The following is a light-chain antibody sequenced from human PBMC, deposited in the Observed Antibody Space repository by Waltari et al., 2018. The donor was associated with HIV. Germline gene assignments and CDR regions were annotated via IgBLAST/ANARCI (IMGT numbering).Light chain of an antibody. CDR1: SSDVGNYNL. V-gene: IGLV2-23*01. Sequence: QSALTQPASVSGSPGQSITISCTGTSSDVGNYNLVSWSQQHPGKAPKLIIYEAIKRPSGVSVRISGSKSASTASLTISGLQADDEADYFCSSYGGSSIWLFGGGTKLTVL. CDR3: SSYGGSSIWL. CDR2: EAI. J-gene: IGLJ2*01.